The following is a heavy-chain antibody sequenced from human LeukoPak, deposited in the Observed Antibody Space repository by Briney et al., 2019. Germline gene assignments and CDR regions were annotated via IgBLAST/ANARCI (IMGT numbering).Heavy chain of an antibody. CDR3: TRGEEMATVDY. CDR2: MYYSGST. Sequence: SETLSLTCAVSGGTISSYYWSWIRQPPGKGLEWIGYMYYSGSTNYNPSLKSRVTILVDTSKNQFSLKLSSVTAADTAVYYCTRGEEMATVDYWGQGTLVTVSS. J-gene: IGHJ4*02. D-gene: IGHD5-24*01. V-gene: IGHV4-59*01. CDR1: GGTISSYY.